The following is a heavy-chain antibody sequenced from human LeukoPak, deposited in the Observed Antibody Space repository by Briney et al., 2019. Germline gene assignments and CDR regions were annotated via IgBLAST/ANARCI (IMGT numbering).Heavy chain of an antibody. Sequence: GGSLRLSCEVSGFTFSGYEMNWVRQAPGKGLEWLSYISGGGETIYYTDSVRGRFTVSRDNAKNSLFLQMNSLSAEDSAVYYCAREQTFGEFDSWGQGTLVTVSS. V-gene: IGHV3-48*03. CDR2: ISGGGETI. CDR1: GFTFSGYE. D-gene: IGHD3-10*01. J-gene: IGHJ4*02. CDR3: AREQTFGEFDS.